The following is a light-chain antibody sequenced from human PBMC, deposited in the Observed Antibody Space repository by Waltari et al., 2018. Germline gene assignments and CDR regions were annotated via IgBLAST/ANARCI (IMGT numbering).Light chain of an antibody. Sequence: DIQMTQSPSTLSASVGDRVIITCRASQTMSNWLAWYQQRPGKAPKLLISGASTLHSGVPSRFRGSGSGTEFTLTITSLQPDDYATYYCLQYATFSLWAFGQGTRVDIK. V-gene: IGKV1-5*03. J-gene: IGKJ1*01. CDR3: LQYATFSLWA. CDR1: QTMSNW. CDR2: GAS.